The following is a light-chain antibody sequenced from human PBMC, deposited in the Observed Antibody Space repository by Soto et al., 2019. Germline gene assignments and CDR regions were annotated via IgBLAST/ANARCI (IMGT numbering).Light chain of an antibody. CDR1: SSNIGAGNS. CDR3: SAWDDRLQGHV. V-gene: IGLV1-44*01. Sequence: QAVVTQSPSASGTPGQRVTISCSGSSSNIGAGNSVNWYRQIPGTAPKVLIYGQDQRPSRVPDRFSGSRSGTSATLAISGLQSEDEADYYCSAWDDRLQGHVFGTGTKVTVL. CDR2: GQD. J-gene: IGLJ1*01.